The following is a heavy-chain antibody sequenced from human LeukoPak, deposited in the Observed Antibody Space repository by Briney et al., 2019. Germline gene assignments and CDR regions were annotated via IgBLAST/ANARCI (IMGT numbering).Heavy chain of an antibody. V-gene: IGHV1-2*02. D-gene: IGHD6-13*01. Sequence: GASVKVSCKASRYTFTGYYMHWVRQAPGQGLEWMGWINPNSGDTNYAQKFHGRVTMTRDTSISTAYMELSRLRSDDTAVYYCAREGDSSSVGWFDPWGQGTLVTVSS. CDR2: INPNSGDT. J-gene: IGHJ5*02. CDR3: AREGDSSSVGWFDP. CDR1: RYTFTGYY.